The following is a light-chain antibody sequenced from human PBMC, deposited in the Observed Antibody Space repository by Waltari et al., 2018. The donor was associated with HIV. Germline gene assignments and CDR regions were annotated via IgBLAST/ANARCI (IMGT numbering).Light chain of an antibody. V-gene: IGKV3-15*01. Sequence: EIVMTQSPATLSVSPGDTATLSCSASQSVYTNVAWYQQKPGQAPRLPIYGASTRAIGIPARFSGSGSGMEFSLTISSLQSEDFAVYFCQQNHDWPPTTFGQGTRLEIK. CDR2: GAS. CDR3: QQNHDWPPTT. CDR1: QSVYTN. J-gene: IGKJ5*01.